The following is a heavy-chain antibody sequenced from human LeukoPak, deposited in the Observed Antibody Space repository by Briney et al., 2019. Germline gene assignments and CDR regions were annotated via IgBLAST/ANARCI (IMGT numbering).Heavy chain of an antibody. J-gene: IGHJ5*02. CDR3: ARLYSAGWFGLSS. Sequence: PGESLRLSCAASGFVFSNNAMSWVRQAPGKGLEWVSGISGDGRRTWYADSVRGRFTISRDNSKNTLYLQMSGLREEDTALYYCARLYSAGWFGLSSWGQGTLVTVSS. CDR2: ISGDGRRT. D-gene: IGHD6-19*01. V-gene: IGHV3-23*01. CDR1: GFVFSNNA.